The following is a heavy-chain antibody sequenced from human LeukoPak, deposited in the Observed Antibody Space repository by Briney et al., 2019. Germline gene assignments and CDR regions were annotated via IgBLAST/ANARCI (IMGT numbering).Heavy chain of an antibody. CDR1: GDSVSSSSSY. J-gene: IGHJ3*02. CDR2: IYYTGST. CDR3: ARWTRLSGGHDAFDI. Sequence: SETLSLTCTVSGDSVSSSSSYWGWIRQPPGKGLGWIGTIYYTGSTYYNPSLKSRVTISVDTSKKQFSLRLSSVTATDTAVYYCARWTRLSGGHDAFDIWGQGTMVTVSS. D-gene: IGHD6-19*01. V-gene: IGHV4-39*01.